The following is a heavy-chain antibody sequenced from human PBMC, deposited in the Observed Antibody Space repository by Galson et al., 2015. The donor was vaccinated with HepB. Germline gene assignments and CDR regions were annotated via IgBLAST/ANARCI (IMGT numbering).Heavy chain of an antibody. J-gene: IGHJ3*02. Sequence: SLRLSCAASGFTFSSYSMNWVRQAPGKGLEWVSSISSSSSYIYYADSVKGRFTISRDNAKNSLYLQMNSLRAEDTAVYYCAREARDIVVVPAEEESDAFDIWGQGTMVTVSS. CDR3: AREARDIVVVPAEEESDAFDI. CDR1: GFTFSSYS. V-gene: IGHV3-21*01. CDR2: ISSSSSYI. D-gene: IGHD2-2*01.